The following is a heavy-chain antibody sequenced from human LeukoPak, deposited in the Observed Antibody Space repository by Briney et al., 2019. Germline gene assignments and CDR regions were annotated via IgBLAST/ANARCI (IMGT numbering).Heavy chain of an antibody. Sequence: SETLSLTCTVSGASINTYYWSWTRQSPGKGLEWIAYISDIGSTDYNPSLKSRATISVDTSKNVLSLKLSSVTAADTAVYYCARFYGFGELFSYGMDVWGQGTTVTVSS. J-gene: IGHJ6*02. CDR3: ARFYGFGELFSYGMDV. D-gene: IGHD3-10*01. CDR2: ISDIGST. CDR1: GASINTYY. V-gene: IGHV4-59*01.